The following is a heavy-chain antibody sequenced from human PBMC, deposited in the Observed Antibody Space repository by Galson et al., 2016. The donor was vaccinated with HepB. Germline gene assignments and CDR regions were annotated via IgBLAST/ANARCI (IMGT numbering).Heavy chain of an antibody. CDR2: IEQNGGEK. CDR1: GLTFGSYW. D-gene: IGHD6-19*01. J-gene: IGHJ4*02. V-gene: IGHV3-7*01. Sequence: SLRLSCATSGLTFGSYWMNWVRQAPGKGLEWLANIEQNGGEKNYVDSVKGRFTISRDNAKNSLYLQMNTLRDEDTAVYYCAVGRVWLVDYWGQGTLVTVSS. CDR3: AVGRVWLVDY.